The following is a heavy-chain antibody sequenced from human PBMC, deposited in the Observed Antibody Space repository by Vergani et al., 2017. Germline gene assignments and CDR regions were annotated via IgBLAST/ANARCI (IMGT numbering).Heavy chain of an antibody. V-gene: IGHV4-39*01. CDR2: IYYSGST. CDR3: ASTYIVNYYYYMDV. Sequence: QLQLQESGPGLVKPSETLSLTCTVSGGSISSSSYYLGWIRQPPGKGLEWIGSIYYSGSTYYNPSLKSRVTISVDTSKNQFSLKLSSVTAADTAVYYCASTYIVNYYYYMDVWGKGTTVTVSS. CDR1: GGSISSSSYY. D-gene: IGHD2-15*01. J-gene: IGHJ6*03.